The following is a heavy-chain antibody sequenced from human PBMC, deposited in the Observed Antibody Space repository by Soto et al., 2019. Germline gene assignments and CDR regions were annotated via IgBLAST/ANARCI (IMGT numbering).Heavy chain of an antibody. D-gene: IGHD6-13*01. J-gene: IGHJ5*02. Sequence: QVQLVQSGAEVKKPGASVKVSCKASGYTFTSYDTNGVRQATGQGLEWMGWMNPNSGNTGYAQKFQGRVTMTRNTSINTAYMELSSLRSEDPAVYYCARVGIGAAWYQWFDPWGQGTLVTVSS. CDR1: GYTFTSYD. CDR2: MNPNSGNT. V-gene: IGHV1-8*01. CDR3: ARVGIGAAWYQWFDP.